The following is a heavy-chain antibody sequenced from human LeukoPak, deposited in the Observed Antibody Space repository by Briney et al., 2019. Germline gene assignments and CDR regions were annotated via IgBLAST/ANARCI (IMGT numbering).Heavy chain of an antibody. V-gene: IGHV3-74*01. J-gene: IGHJ1*01. D-gene: IGHD3-22*01. CDR1: GFTFSIYW. CDR2: IKSDGST. CDR3: AKAPSEIGGYYPEYFRH. Sequence: GGSESLLCAASGFTFSIYWMHWVRHAAGKGLVCLSRIKSDGSTRYADSVEGRFTGSRDNAKNKVSLQMNSLRADVTGVYYCAKAPSEIGGYYPEYFRHWGQGTLVIVSS.